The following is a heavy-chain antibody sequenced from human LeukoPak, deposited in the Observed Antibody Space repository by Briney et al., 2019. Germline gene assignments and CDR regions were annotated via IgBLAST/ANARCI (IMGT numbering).Heavy chain of an antibody. J-gene: IGHJ6*02. CDR2: IYYSGST. V-gene: IGHV4-30-4*01. D-gene: IGHD2-2*01. CDR1: GGSISSGDYY. CDR3: VREGGSTSCPGCYYGMDV. Sequence: SQTLSLTCTVSGGSISSGDYYWSWIRQPPGKGLEWIGYIYYSGSTYYNPSLKSRVTISVDTSKNQFSLKLSSVTAADTAVYYCVREGGSTSCPGCYYGMDVWGQGTTVTVSS.